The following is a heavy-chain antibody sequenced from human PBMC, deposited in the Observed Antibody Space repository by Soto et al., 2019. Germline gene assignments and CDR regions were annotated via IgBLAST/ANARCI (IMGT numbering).Heavy chain of an antibody. Sequence: QVQLVQSGTVVQRRGSSVKVSCQASGGTFSSHGMAWVRQAPGQGLEWMGGIIPTFGTPTYAPKFQGRVTITADKSTNTAYMELSSLRSEDTGVYYCARDKGGTRGYSGYDAFDSWGQGTLVTVSS. D-gene: IGHD5-12*01. CDR2: IIPTFGTP. CDR3: ARDKGGTRGYSGYDAFDS. CDR1: GGTFSSHG. V-gene: IGHV1-69*06. J-gene: IGHJ4*02.